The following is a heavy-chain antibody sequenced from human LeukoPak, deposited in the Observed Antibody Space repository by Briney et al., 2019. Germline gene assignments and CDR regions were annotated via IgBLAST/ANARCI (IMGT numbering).Heavy chain of an antibody. Sequence: AASVKVSCKASGYTFTGYYMHWVRQAPGQGLEWMGWINPNSGGTNYAQKFQGWVTMTRDTSISTAYMELSRLRSDDTAVYYCARAHRDGDTYYYYGMDVWGKGTTVTVSS. CDR3: ARAHRDGDTYYYYGMDV. CDR2: INPNSGGT. D-gene: IGHD4-17*01. V-gene: IGHV1-2*04. CDR1: GYTFTGYY. J-gene: IGHJ6*04.